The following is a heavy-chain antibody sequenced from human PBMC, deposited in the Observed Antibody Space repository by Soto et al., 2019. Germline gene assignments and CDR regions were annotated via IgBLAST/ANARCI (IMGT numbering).Heavy chain of an antibody. J-gene: IGHJ4*02. CDR1: GYGFRNFW. V-gene: IGHV5-51*01. CDR2: IYPGDSDT. CDR3: ARQYGVSLDY. D-gene: IGHD2-8*01. Sequence: GESLKISCEASGYGFRNFWIGWVRQMPGKGLEWMGIIYPGDSDTTYSPSFQGQVTISVDKSISTAYLQWSSLKASDSAIYFCARQYGVSLDYWGQGTLVTVSS.